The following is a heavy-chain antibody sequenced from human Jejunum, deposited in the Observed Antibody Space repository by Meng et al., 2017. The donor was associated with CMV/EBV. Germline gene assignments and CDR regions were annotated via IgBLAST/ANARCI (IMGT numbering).Heavy chain of an antibody. Sequence: GLIFTRYTMSWVRQAPGKGLEWVSSISVYSGQVHYADSVKGRFTISRDNAKNSLYLQMDSLRAEDTAVYFCASGFCGSAGCFREFDHWGQGAVVTVSS. J-gene: IGHJ4*02. CDR1: GLIFTRYT. CDR3: ASGFCGSAGCFREFDH. CDR2: ISVYSGQV. D-gene: IGHD2-2*03. V-gene: IGHV3-21*01.